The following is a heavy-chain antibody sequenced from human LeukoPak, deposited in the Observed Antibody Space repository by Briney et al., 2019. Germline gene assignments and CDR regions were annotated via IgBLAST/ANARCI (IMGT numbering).Heavy chain of an antibody. D-gene: IGHD6-19*01. CDR3: AKESRYSSGWSLLYYFDY. J-gene: IGHJ4*02. V-gene: IGHV3-23*01. CDR1: GFTFSIYA. Sequence: GGSLRLSCAASGFTFSIYAMSWVRQAPGKGLEWVSAISGSGGSTYYADSVKGRFTISRDNSKNTLYLQMNSLRAEDTAVYCCAKESRYSSGWSLLYYFDYWGQGTLVTVPS. CDR2: ISGSGGST.